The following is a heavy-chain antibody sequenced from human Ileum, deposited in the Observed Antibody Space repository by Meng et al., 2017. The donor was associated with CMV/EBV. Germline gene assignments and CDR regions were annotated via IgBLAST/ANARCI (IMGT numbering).Heavy chain of an antibody. CDR3: ARNYGSGNWNFFHY. Sequence: QVQAQGSGPGRGKTSESLSPTCYVSGGSISNYYWSWTRQPAGKGLEWIAHIYTSGTTNYNPSLKSRVTMSVDTSRNQFSLKLTSVTAADTAVYYCARNYGSGNWNFFHYWGQGTLVTVSS. CDR1: GGSISNYY. D-gene: IGHD3-10*01. J-gene: IGHJ4*02. CDR2: IYTSGTT. V-gene: IGHV4-4*07.